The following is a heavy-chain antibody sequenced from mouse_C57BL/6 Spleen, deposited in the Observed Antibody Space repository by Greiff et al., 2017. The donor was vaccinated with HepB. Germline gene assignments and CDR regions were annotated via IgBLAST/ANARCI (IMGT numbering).Heavy chain of an antibody. Sequence: EVMLVESGGDLVKPGGSLKLSCAASGFTFSSYGMSWVRQTPDKRLEWVATISSGGSYTYYPDSVKGRFTISRDNAKNTLYLQMSSLKSEDTAMYYCARHPFEGYWGQGTTLTVSS. V-gene: IGHV5-6*02. J-gene: IGHJ2*01. CDR1: GFTFSSYG. CDR3: ARHPFEGY. CDR2: ISSGGSYT.